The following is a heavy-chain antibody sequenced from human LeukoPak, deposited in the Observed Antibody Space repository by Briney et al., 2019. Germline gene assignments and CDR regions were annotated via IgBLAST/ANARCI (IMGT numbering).Heavy chain of an antibody. V-gene: IGHV3-21*01. J-gene: IGHJ4*02. CDR1: GFTFISYW. CDR3: AREACSSTSCSDY. CDR2: ISSSSYI. Sequence: GGSLRLSCAASGFTFISYWMHWVRQAPGKGLEWVSSISSSSYIYYADSVKGRFTISRDNAKNSLYLQMNSLRAEDTAVYYCAREACSSTSCSDYWGQGTLVTVSS. D-gene: IGHD2-2*01.